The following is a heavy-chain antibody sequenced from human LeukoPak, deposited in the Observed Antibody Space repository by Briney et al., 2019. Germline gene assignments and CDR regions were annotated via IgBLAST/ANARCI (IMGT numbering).Heavy chain of an antibody. CDR1: GFTFSSYA. V-gene: IGHV3-30*04. Sequence: GRSLRLSCAASGFTFSSYAMHWVRQAPGKGLEWVAVISYDGSNKCYADSVKGRFTISRDNSKNTLYLQMNSLRAEDTAVYYCARAGSWLYYFDYWGQGTLATVSS. CDR2: ISYDGSNK. D-gene: IGHD5-12*01. J-gene: IGHJ4*02. CDR3: ARAGSWLYYFDY.